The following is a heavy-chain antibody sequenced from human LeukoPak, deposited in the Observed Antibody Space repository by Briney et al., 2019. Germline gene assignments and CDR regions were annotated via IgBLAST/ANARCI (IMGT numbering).Heavy chain of an antibody. D-gene: IGHD3-9*01. CDR2: IIPIFGTA. V-gene: IGHV1-69*13. J-gene: IGHJ4*02. CDR3: ASVRPLRYFDWSTRPQYSGYYFDY. Sequence: SVTVSCTASGGTFSSYAISWVRQAPGQGLEWMGGIIPIFGTANYAQKFQGRVTITADESTSTAYMELSSLRSEDTAVYYCASVRPLRYFDWSTRPQYSGYYFDYWGQGTLVTVSS. CDR1: GGTFSSYA.